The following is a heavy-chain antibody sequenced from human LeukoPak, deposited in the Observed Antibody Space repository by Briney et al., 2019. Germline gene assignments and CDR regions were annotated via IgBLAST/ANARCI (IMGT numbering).Heavy chain of an antibody. Sequence: SETLSLTCTVSGGSISSYYWSWIRQPPGKGLEWIGYIYYSGSTNYNPSLKSRLTMSVDTSKNQFSLKLSSVTAADTAVYYCARGPAASGTANFDCWGQGALVTVSS. J-gene: IGHJ4*02. CDR2: IYYSGST. CDR1: GGSISSYY. V-gene: IGHV4-59*01. CDR3: ARGPAASGTANFDC. D-gene: IGHD6-13*01.